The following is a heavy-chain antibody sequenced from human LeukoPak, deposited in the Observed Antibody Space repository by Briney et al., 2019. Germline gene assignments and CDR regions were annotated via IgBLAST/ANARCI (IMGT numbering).Heavy chain of an antibody. CDR3: ARYCSSTSCKWDLGNY. J-gene: IGHJ4*02. CDR1: GYTFTSYS. D-gene: IGHD2-2*01. Sequence: ASVKVSCKASGYTFTSYSISWVRQAPGQGLEWMGWISAYNGNTNYAQKLQGRVTMTTDTSTSTAYMELRSLRSDDTAVYYCARYCSSTSCKWDLGNYWGQGTLVTVSS. V-gene: IGHV1-18*01. CDR2: ISAYNGNT.